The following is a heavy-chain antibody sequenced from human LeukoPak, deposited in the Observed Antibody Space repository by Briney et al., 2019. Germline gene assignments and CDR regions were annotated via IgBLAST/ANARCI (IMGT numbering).Heavy chain of an antibody. Sequence: SDILCFTGAVYGGSFSGYYWSWILHPPANVLYCIGEINHSGSTNYNPSLKIRVTISVDTSKNIFSLKLSSVTAADTVVYYCARHNPHDYSNSSPTPDNWFDTCGQGTLVTVSS. CDR3: ARHNPHDYSNSSPTPDNWFDT. CDR1: GGSFSGYY. D-gene: IGHD4-11*01. V-gene: IGHV4-34*01. CDR2: INHSGST. J-gene: IGHJ5*02.